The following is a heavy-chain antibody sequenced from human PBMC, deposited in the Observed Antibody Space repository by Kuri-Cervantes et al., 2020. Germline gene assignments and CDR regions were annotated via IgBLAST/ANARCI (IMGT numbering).Heavy chain of an antibody. V-gene: IGHV3-7*04. J-gene: IGHJ3*02. CDR2: IKQDGSER. CDR3: ARVVPTEDAFDI. Sequence: LSLTCAASGFTFGTYWMSWVRQAPGKGLEWVANIKQDGSERYYVDSVTGRFTISRDNAKNSLFLQMNSLRAEDTALYYCARVVPTEDAFDIWGQGTMVTVSS. D-gene: IGHD1-26*01. CDR1: GFTFGTYW.